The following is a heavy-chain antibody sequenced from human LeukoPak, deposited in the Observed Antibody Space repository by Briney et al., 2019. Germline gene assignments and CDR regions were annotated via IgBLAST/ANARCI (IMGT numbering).Heavy chain of an antibody. CDR2: ISSGSHST. V-gene: IGHV3-11*03. J-gene: IGHJ5*02. Sequence: GGSLRLSCAASGFTFSDYYMSWIRQAPGKGLVWVSYISSGSHSTNYLDSVKGRFTISRDNAKNSLYLQMNSLRAEDTAVYYCVKGSLYRYALDPWGQGPLVTVSS. D-gene: IGHD3-16*02. CDR1: GFTFSDYY. CDR3: VKGSLYRYALDP.